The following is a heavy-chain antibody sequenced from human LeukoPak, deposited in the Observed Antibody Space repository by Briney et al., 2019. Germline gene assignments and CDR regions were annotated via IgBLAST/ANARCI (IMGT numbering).Heavy chain of an antibody. D-gene: IGHD2-15*01. Sequence: SETLSLTCTVSGGSISSYYWSWIRQPAGKGLEWIGRIYTSGSTNYNPSLKSRVTMSVDTSKNQFSLKLSSVTAADTAVYYCARDAVYGYCSGGSCYLYENWFDPWGQGTLVTASS. CDR3: ARDAVYGYCSGGSCYLYENWFDP. V-gene: IGHV4-4*07. J-gene: IGHJ5*02. CDR1: GGSISSYY. CDR2: IYTSGST.